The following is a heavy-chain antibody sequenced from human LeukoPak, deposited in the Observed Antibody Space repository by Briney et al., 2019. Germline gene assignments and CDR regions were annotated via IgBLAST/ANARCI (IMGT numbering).Heavy chain of an antibody. CDR2: IIPIFGTA. CDR1: GGTFSSYA. CDR3: ARDSEPYSSSWYAAV. J-gene: IGHJ6*02. Sequence: SVKVSCKASGGTFSSYAISWVRQAPGQGLEWMGGIIPIFGTANYAQKFQGRVTITADESTSTAYMELSSLRSEDTAVYYCARDSEPYSSSWYAAVWGQGTTVTVSS. D-gene: IGHD6-13*01. V-gene: IGHV1-69*01.